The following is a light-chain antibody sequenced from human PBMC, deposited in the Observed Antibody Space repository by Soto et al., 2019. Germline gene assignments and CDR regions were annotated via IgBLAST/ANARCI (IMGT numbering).Light chain of an antibody. V-gene: IGLV2-14*01. Sequence: QSVLTQPASVSGSPGQSITISCTGTSSDVGGYKYVSWYQQHPGKAPKLMIYEVSNRPSGVSNRFSGSKAGNTASLTVFGLQAEDEADYYCSSFAGPVWVFGGGTKVTVL. CDR2: EVS. J-gene: IGLJ3*02. CDR1: SSDVGGYKY. CDR3: SSFAGPVWV.